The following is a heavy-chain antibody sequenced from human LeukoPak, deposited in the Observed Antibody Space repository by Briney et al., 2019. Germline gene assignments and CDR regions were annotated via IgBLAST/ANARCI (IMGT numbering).Heavy chain of an antibody. D-gene: IGHD4-17*01. Sequence: GGSLRLSCAASGFTVSSNYMSWVRQAPGKGLEWVSVIYSGGSTYYADSVKGRFTISRHNSKNTLYLQMNSLRAEDTAVYYCARVYKKYGDYVGYWGQGTLVTVSS. J-gene: IGHJ4*02. CDR1: GFTVSSNY. V-gene: IGHV3-53*04. CDR2: IYSGGST. CDR3: ARVYKKYGDYVGY.